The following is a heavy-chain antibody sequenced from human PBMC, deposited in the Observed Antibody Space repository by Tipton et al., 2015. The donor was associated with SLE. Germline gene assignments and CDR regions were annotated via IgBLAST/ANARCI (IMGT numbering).Heavy chain of an antibody. CDR3: ATTGEGVRNIVVVPAHYDY. Sequence: TLSLTCTVSGGSISSHYWSWIRQPPGKGLEWIGYIYYSGSTYYNPSLKSRVTISVDTSKNQFSLKLSSVTAADTAVYYCATTGEGVRNIVVVPAHYDYWGQGTLVTVSS. D-gene: IGHD2-2*01. CDR1: GGSISSHY. J-gene: IGHJ4*02. V-gene: IGHV4-30-4*08. CDR2: IYYSGST.